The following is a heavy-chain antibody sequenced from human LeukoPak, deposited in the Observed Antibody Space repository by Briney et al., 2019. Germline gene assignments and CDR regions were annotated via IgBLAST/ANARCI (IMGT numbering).Heavy chain of an antibody. CDR3: ASFSDV. CDR1: GFTLSSYE. J-gene: IGHJ6*02. CDR2: ISKGGSTI. Sequence: GGSLRLSCAASGFTLSSYEMNWVRQAPGKGLEWVSYISKGGSTIYYADSVKGRFTISRDNAKNSLSLQMNSLRAEDTAVYYCASFSDVWGQGTTVSVSS. V-gene: IGHV3-48*03. D-gene: IGHD3-3*01.